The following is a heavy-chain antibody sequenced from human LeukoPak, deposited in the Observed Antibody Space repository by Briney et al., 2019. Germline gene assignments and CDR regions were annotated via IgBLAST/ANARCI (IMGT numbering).Heavy chain of an antibody. D-gene: IGHD2-2*01. Sequence: GASVKVSCKASGYTFTSYGISWVRQAPGQGLEWMGWISAYNGNTNYAQKLQGRVTMTTDTSTSTAYMELRSLRSDDTAVYYCARDQASYCSSTSCYPTDVWGKGTTVTISS. V-gene: IGHV1-18*01. CDR1: GYTFTSYG. CDR3: ARDQASYCSSTSCYPTDV. CDR2: ISAYNGNT. J-gene: IGHJ6*04.